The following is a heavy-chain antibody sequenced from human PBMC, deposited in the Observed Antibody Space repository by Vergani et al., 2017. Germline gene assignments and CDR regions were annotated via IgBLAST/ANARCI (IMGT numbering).Heavy chain of an antibody. J-gene: IGHJ2*01. CDR3: AKRGWYFDL. CDR2: ISGSGGST. Sequence: EVQLLESGGGLVQLGGSLRLSCEASGFTFRSKAMSWVRQAPGKGLEWVSAISGSGGSTYYADSVKGRFTISRDNSKNTLYLQMNSLRAEDTAVYYCAKRGWYFDLWGRGTLVTVSS. V-gene: IGHV3-23*01. CDR1: GFTFRSKA.